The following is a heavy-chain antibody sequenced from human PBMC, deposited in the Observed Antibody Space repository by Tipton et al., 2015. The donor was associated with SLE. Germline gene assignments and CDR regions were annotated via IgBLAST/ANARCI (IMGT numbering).Heavy chain of an antibody. CDR1: GFTFSDSY. J-gene: IGHJ6*03. CDR3: ARNGGWYYYMDV. D-gene: IGHD3-16*01. CDR2: ISDSGSTI. Sequence: GSLRLSCAASGFTFSDSYMSWIRQAPGKGLEWVSYISDSGSTIYYADSVKGRFSVSRDSAKNSLYLQMNNLRAEDTAVYYCARNGGWYYYMDVWGKGTTVTVSS. V-gene: IGHV3-11*01.